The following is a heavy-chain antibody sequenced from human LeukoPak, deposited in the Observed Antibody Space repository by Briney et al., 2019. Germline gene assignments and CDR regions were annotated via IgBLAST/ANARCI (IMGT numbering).Heavy chain of an antibody. CDR2: ISGSGGST. V-gene: IGHV3-23*01. Sequence: GGSLRLSCAASGFTFSSYAMSWVRQAPGKGLEWVLAISGSGGSTYYADSVKSRFTISRDNSKNTLYLQMNSLRAEDTAVYYCAKVGHGDLGYWGQGTLVTVSS. CDR1: GFTFSSYA. J-gene: IGHJ4*02. D-gene: IGHD7-27*01. CDR3: AKVGHGDLGY.